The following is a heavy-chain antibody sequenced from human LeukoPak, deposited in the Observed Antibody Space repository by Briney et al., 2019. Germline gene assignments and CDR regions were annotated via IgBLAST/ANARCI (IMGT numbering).Heavy chain of an antibody. Sequence: PGGSLRLSRTASGFSFNNYAMTWVRQAPGKGLEWVSIIIASSGATFYADSVKGRFTISRDNSKNTLYLQMSSLSVEDTAVYYCAKGGYDYVEVAYFDFWGQGALVTVSS. D-gene: IGHD5-12*01. CDR1: GFSFNNYA. J-gene: IGHJ4*02. CDR2: IIASSGAT. V-gene: IGHV3-23*01. CDR3: AKGGYDYVEVAYFDF.